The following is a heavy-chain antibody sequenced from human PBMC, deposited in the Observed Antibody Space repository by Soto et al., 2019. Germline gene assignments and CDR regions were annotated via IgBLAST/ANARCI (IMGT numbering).Heavy chain of an antibody. J-gene: IGHJ6*02. CDR2: INGDGSIT. CDR3: TRDPYVLRFLEWLPPGGEYAMDV. Sequence: GGSLRLSCAASGFTFSSYWMPWVRQAPGEGLVWVSLINGDGSITTYADSVKGRFSISRDNAKNSLYLQMNSLRAEDTAVYYCTRDPYVLRFLEWLPPGGEYAMDVWGQGTTVTVSS. V-gene: IGHV3-74*01. CDR1: GFTFSSYW. D-gene: IGHD3-3*01.